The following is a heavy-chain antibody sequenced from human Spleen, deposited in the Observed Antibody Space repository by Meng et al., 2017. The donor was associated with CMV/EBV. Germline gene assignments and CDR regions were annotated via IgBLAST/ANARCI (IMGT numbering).Heavy chain of an antibody. V-gene: IGHV3-23*01. D-gene: IGHD3-3*01. J-gene: IGHJ6*02. CDR2: ISGSGGST. Sequence: GGSLRLSCAASGFTFSSYAMSWVRQAPGKGLEWVSAISGSGGSTYYSDSVKGRFTISRDNAKNSLYLQMNSLRVEDTAVYYCARGGSYYDFWSTLWGQGTTVTVSS. CDR1: GFTFSSYA. CDR3: ARGGSYYDFWSTL.